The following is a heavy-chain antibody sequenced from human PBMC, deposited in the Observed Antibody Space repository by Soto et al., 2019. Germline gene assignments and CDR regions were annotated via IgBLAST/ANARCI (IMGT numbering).Heavy chain of an antibody. V-gene: IGHV4-39*01. CDR1: GGSISSSSYY. D-gene: IGHD6-6*01. CDR2: IYYSGST. Sequence: SETLSLTCTVSGGSISSSSYYWGWIRQPPGKGLEWIGSIYYSGSTYYNPSLKSRVTISVDTSKNQFSLKLSSVTAADTAVYYCARQIGEQLVPWSYYYYYMDVWGKGTTVTVSS. J-gene: IGHJ6*03. CDR3: ARQIGEQLVPWSYYYYYMDV.